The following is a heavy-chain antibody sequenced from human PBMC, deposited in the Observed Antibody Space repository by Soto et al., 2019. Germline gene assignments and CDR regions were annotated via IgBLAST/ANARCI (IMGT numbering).Heavy chain of an antibody. Sequence: EVQLVESGGGLVQPGGSLRLSCAASGFTVSSNSMSWVRQAPGKGLEWVSVIYSGGSTYYADSVKGRFTISRDNSKNTLYLQMNSLRAEDTAVYYCARARGYYDSSGYFDYWGQGTLVTVSS. D-gene: IGHD3-22*01. CDR1: GFTVSSNS. V-gene: IGHV3-66*01. CDR3: ARARGYYDSSGYFDY. J-gene: IGHJ4*02. CDR2: IYSGGST.